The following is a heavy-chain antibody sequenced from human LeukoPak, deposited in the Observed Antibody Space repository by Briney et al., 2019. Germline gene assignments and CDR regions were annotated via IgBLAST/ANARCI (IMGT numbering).Heavy chain of an antibody. CDR1: GFTVSSNY. V-gene: IGHV3-66*01. D-gene: IGHD6-19*01. Sequence: GGSLRLSCAASGFTVSSNYMSWVRQAPGKGLEWVSVIYSGGSTYYTDSVKGRFTISRDNSKNTLYLQMNSLRAEDTAVYYCARRSSGWYYFDYWGQGTLVTVSS. J-gene: IGHJ4*02. CDR3: ARRSSGWYYFDY. CDR2: IYSGGST.